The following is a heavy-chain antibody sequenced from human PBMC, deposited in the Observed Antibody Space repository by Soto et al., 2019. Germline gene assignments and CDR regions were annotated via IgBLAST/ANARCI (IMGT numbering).Heavy chain of an antibody. CDR2: ISYDGSNK. D-gene: IGHD3-3*01. CDR3: AREGAYYDFWSGYSGAFDI. CDR1: GFTFSSYA. Sequence: GGSLRLSCAASGFTFSSYAMHWVRQAPGKGLEWVAVISYDGSNKYYADSVKGRFTISRDNSKNTLYMQMNSLRAEDTAVYYCAREGAYYDFWSGYSGAFDIWGQGTMVTVSS. V-gene: IGHV3-30-3*01. J-gene: IGHJ3*02.